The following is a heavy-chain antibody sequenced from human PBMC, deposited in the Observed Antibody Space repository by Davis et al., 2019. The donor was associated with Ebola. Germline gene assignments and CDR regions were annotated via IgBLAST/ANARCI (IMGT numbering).Heavy chain of an antibody. D-gene: IGHD5-12*01. J-gene: IGHJ4*02. CDR1: GFTFSSYG. Sequence: GGSLRLSCAASGFTFSSYGMHWVRQAPGKGLEWVAVISYDGSNKYYADSVKGRFTISRDNSKNTLYLQMNSLRAEDTAVYYCAKIAGRVATFDYWGQGTLVTVSS. V-gene: IGHV3-30*18. CDR2: ISYDGSNK. CDR3: AKIAGRVATFDY.